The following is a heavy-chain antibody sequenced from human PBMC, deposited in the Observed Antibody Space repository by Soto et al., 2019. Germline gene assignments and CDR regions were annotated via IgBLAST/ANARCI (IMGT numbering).Heavy chain of an antibody. Sequence: QVQLVESGGGLVKPGGSLRLSCAASGFTFSDYYMSWIRQAPGKVLEWVSHISSSGTTMFYADSVMGRFTIYRDNAKNSLYLQMNSLRAEDTAVDYGARDPRYCRASNCFNKYYYYYMDVCGKGTTVTASS. V-gene: IGHV3-11*01. J-gene: IGHJ6*03. CDR3: ARDPRYCRASNCFNKYYYYYMDV. CDR1: GFTFSDYY. D-gene: IGHD2-15*01. CDR2: ISSSGTTM.